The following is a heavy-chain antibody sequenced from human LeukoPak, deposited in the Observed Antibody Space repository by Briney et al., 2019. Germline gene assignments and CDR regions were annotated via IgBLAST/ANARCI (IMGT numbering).Heavy chain of an antibody. CDR2: ISGSGDAT. Sequence: GSLRPSCAGSGFTFSRSAMNWVRQAPGKGLEWVSAISGSGDATYYADSVKGRFTISRDNSKNTLYVQMNSLRAEDTALYYCARGYYYDSGGYPIDYWGQGALVTVSS. V-gene: IGHV3-23*01. D-gene: IGHD3-22*01. CDR1: GFTFSRSA. CDR3: ARGYYYDSGGYPIDY. J-gene: IGHJ4*02.